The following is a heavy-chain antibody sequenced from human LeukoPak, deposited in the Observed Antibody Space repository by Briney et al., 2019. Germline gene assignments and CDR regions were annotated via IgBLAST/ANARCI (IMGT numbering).Heavy chain of an antibody. CDR3: ARESHVERDDY. CDR1: GGSISSYY. Sequence: PSETLSLTCTVSGGSISSYYWSWIRQPPGKGLEWIGYIYYSGSTNYNPSLESRVTISVDTSKNQFSLKLSSATAADTAMYYCARESHVERDDYWGQGTLVTVSS. CDR2: IYYSGST. J-gene: IGHJ4*02. D-gene: IGHD1-1*01. V-gene: IGHV4-59*01.